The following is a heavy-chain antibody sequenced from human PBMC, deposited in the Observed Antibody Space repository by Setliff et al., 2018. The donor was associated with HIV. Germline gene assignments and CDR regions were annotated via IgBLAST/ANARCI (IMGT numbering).Heavy chain of an antibody. J-gene: IGHJ6*02. D-gene: IGHD3-3*01. Sequence: PSETLSLTCAVSGGSLSSGGYYWSWVRQPPGKGLEWIGEIYHSGSTNYNPSLKSRVTISLDRSKTQFSLKLSSATAADTAVYYCARRLQFLEFLHGVGGLDVWGQGTTVTVSS. CDR3: ARRLQFLEFLHGVGGLDV. CDR1: GGSLSSGGYY. V-gene: IGHV4-4*02. CDR2: IYHSGST.